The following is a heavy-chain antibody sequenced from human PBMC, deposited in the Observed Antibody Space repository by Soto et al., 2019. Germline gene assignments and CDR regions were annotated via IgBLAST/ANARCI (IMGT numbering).Heavy chain of an antibody. Sequence: QVQLQESGPGLVKPSQTLSLTCTVSGGSISSGGYYWSWIRQHPGKGLEWIGYIYYSGSTYHSPSLKRRVTISADTSKNQFSLKLSSVTAADTAVYYCARVYYYDSRGYYSFDSWGQGTLVTVSS. J-gene: IGHJ4*02. CDR2: IYYSGST. CDR1: GGSISSGGYY. V-gene: IGHV4-31*03. D-gene: IGHD3-22*01. CDR3: ARVYYYDSRGYYSFDS.